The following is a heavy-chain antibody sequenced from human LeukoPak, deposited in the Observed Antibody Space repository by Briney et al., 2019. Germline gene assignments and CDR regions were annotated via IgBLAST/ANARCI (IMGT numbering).Heavy chain of an antibody. CDR3: ARGSCSGGSCYSVETWFDP. J-gene: IGHJ5*02. CDR1: GYTFTGYY. V-gene: IGHV1-2*06. D-gene: IGHD2-15*01. Sequence: GASVKVSCKAAGYTFTGYYMFWVRQAPGQGLEWMGRINPNSGGTNYAQKFQGRVTMTRDTSITTHYMELSRLRSDDTAVYYCARGSCSGGSCYSVETWFDPWGQGTLVTVSS. CDR2: INPNSGGT.